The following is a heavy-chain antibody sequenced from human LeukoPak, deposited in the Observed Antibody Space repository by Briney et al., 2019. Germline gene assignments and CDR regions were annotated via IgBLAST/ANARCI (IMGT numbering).Heavy chain of an antibody. J-gene: IGHJ5*02. CDR2: ISAYNGNT. CDR3: ARDADSSSWSTFNWFDP. V-gene: IGHV1-18*01. D-gene: IGHD6-13*01. CDR1: GYTFTSYG. Sequence: ASVKVSCKASGYTFTSYGTSWVRQAPGQGLEWMGWISAYNGNTNYAQKLQGRVTMTTDTSTSTAYMELRSLRSDDTAVYYCARDADSSSWSTFNWFDPWGQGTLVTVSS.